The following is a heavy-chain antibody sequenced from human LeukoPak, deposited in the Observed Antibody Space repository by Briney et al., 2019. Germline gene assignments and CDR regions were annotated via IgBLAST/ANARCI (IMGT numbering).Heavy chain of an antibody. J-gene: IGHJ5*02. Sequence: SETLSLTCTVSGGSISSSSYYWGWIRQPPGKGLEWIGSIYYSGSTYYNPSLKSRVTISVDTSKNQFSLKLSSVTAADTDVYYCARQITGWNNWFDPWGQGTLVTVSS. CDR2: IYYSGST. V-gene: IGHV4-39*01. CDR3: ARQITGWNNWFDP. D-gene: IGHD6-19*01. CDR1: GGSISSSSYY.